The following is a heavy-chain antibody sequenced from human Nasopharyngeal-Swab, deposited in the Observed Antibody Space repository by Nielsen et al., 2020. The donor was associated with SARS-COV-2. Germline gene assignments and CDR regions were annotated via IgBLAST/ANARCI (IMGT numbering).Heavy chain of an antibody. CDR2: IFPDDSDT. V-gene: IGHV5-51*01. CDR1: GYFFTNYW. J-gene: IGHJ4*02. CDR3: ARTEYGSGTNFDY. Sequence: GGSLRLSCKGSGYFFTNYWIGWVRQLPGKGLEWMGIIFPDDSDTRYSPSFQGQVTISVDESISTAYLQWSSLKASDTAMYYCARTEYGSGTNFDYWGQGTLVTVSS. D-gene: IGHD3-10*01.